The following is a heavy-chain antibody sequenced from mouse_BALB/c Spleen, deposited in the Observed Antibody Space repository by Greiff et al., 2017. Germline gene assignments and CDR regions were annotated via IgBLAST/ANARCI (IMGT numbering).Heavy chain of an antibody. CDR1: GYSITSGYY. J-gene: IGHJ2*01. V-gene: IGHV3-6*02. CDR2: ISYDGSN. CDR3: ARTGGDFDY. Sequence: VQLKESGPGLVKPSQSLSLTCSVTGYSITSGYYWNWIRQFPGNKLEWMGYISYDGSNNYNPSLKNRISITRDTSKNQFFLKLNSVTTEDTATYYCARTGGDFDYWGQGTTLTVSS.